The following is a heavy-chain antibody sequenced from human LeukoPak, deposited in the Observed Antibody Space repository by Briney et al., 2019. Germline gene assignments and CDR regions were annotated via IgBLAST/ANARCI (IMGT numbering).Heavy chain of an antibody. CDR2: IYTSGST. J-gene: IGHJ3*02. CDR3: AREQDAFDM. CDR1: GGSISSGSYD. Sequence: SQTLSLTCTVSGGSISSGSYDWSWIRQPAGKGLEWIGRIYTSGSTNYNPSLKSRVTISVDTSKNQFSLKLSSVTAPDTAVYYCAREQDAFDMWGQGTIVTVSS. V-gene: IGHV4-61*02.